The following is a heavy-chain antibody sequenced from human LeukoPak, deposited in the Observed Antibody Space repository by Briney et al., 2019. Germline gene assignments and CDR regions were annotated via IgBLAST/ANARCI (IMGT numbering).Heavy chain of an antibody. Sequence: GGSLRLSCAASGVTFSSYWMSWVRQAPGKGLEWVANIKQDGSEKYYVDSVKGRFTISRDNAKNSLYLQMNSLRAEDTAVYYCARDWSADAFDIWGQGTMVTVSS. CDR3: ARDWSADAFDI. CDR1: GVTFSSYW. J-gene: IGHJ3*02. V-gene: IGHV3-7*01. D-gene: IGHD3-3*01. CDR2: IKQDGSEK.